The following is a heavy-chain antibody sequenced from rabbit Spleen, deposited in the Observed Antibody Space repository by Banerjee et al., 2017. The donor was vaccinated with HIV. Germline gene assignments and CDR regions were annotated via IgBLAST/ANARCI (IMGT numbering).Heavy chain of an antibody. CDR3: ARDSAGREDFNL. D-gene: IGHD4-1*01. V-gene: IGHV1S45*01. CDR2: KDVVGGTIT. J-gene: IGHJ4*01. Sequence: QEQLVESGGGLVQPEGSLTLTCKASGLDSSRYWMCWVRQAPGKGLEWIACKDVVGGTITHFATWARCRFPISKTSSTTVTLQMTGLTFSDTATYFCARDSAGREDFNLLAHAPLVTVS. CDR1: GLDSSRYW.